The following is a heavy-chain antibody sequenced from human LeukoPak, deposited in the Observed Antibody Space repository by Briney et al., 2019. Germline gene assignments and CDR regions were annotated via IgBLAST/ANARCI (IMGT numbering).Heavy chain of an antibody. V-gene: IGHV3-23*01. CDR1: GFTFSSYA. D-gene: IGHD6-13*01. Sequence: PGGSLRLSCAASGFTFSSYAMSWVRQAPGKGLEWVSAISGSGGSTYYAGSVKGRFTISRDNSKNTLYLQMNSLRAEDTAVYYCARSRGSWPAFDIWGQGTMVTVSS. CDR3: ARSRGSWPAFDI. CDR2: ISGSGGST. J-gene: IGHJ3*02.